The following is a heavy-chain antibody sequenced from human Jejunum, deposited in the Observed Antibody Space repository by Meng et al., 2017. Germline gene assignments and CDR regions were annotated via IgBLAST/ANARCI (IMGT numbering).Heavy chain of an antibody. CDR1: GFTFSGYD. Sequence: GGSLRLSCAASGFTFSGYDMHWVRQVTGKGLEWVSAIGTIGDTYYSGSVKGRFTISREDAKDSLYLQMNSLRGEDTAVYYCAREARGSHWLQHLDIWGQGTVVTVSS. CDR3: AREARGSHWLQHLDI. D-gene: IGHD5-24*01. J-gene: IGHJ3*02. CDR2: IGTIGDT. V-gene: IGHV3-13*01.